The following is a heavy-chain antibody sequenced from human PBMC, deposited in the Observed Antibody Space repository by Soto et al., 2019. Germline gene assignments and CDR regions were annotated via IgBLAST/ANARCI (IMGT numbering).Heavy chain of an antibody. D-gene: IGHD2-15*01. CDR2: ISSSSSYI. V-gene: IGHV3-21*01. CDR1: GFTFSSYS. CDR3: ARNYLLGYCSGGSCSITGYYGVDF. Sequence: SLKISCAASGFTFSSYSMNWVRQAPGKGLEWVSSISSSSSYIYYADSVKGRFTISRDNAKNSLYLQMNSLRAEDTAVYYCARNYLLGYCSGGSCSITGYYGVDFWCQRTSVTV. J-gene: IGHJ6*02.